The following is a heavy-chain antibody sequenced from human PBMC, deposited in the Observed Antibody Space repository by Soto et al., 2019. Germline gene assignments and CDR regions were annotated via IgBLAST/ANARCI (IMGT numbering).Heavy chain of an antibody. Sequence: QITLKESGPTVVKPTQTLTLTCTLSGLSLTTSGVGVGWIRQPPGEALEWLALIYWDEQKRYSPSLRSRLTITRDTAKNHVVLIMTNMDPVDTATYYCAHRQTAVAGAFDFWGQGTLVSVSS. CDR1: GLSLTTSGVG. D-gene: IGHD6-19*01. J-gene: IGHJ4*02. CDR2: IYWDEQK. CDR3: AHRQTAVAGAFDF. V-gene: IGHV2-5*02.